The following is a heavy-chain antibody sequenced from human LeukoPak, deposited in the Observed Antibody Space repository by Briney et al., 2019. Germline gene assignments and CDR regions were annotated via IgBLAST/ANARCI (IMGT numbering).Heavy chain of an antibody. CDR2: IIPILGIA. Sequence: SVKVSCKASGGTFSSYAISWVRQAPGQGLEWMGRIIPILGIANYAQKFQGRVTITADKSTSTAYMELSSLRSEDTAVYYCARDSGIAAAGTGYWGQGTLVTVSS. CDR3: ARDSGIAAAGTGY. V-gene: IGHV1-69*04. J-gene: IGHJ4*02. CDR1: GGTFSSYA. D-gene: IGHD6-13*01.